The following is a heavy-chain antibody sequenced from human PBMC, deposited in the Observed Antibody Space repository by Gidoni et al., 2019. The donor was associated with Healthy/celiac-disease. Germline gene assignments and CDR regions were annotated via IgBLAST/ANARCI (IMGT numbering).Heavy chain of an antibody. CDR2: ISSSGSTI. D-gene: IGHD3-22*01. Sequence: EVQLVESGGGLVQPGGSLRLSCAASVFTFSSYEMNWVRQAPGKGLEWVSYISSSGSTIYYADSVKGRFTISRDNAKNSLYLQMNSLRAEDTAVYYCARAGYYDSSGPFDYWGQGTLVTVSS. CDR1: VFTFSSYE. J-gene: IGHJ4*02. V-gene: IGHV3-48*03. CDR3: ARAGYYDSSGPFDY.